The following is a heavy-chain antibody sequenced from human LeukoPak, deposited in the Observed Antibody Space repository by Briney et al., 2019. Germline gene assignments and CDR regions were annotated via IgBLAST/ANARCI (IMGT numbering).Heavy chain of an antibody. CDR3: ARLRAMAGHRGGFDF. J-gene: IGHJ3*01. D-gene: IGHD6-19*01. V-gene: IGHV4-59*08. Sequence: SETLSLTCTVSGGSISSYYWSWIRQPPGKGLEWIGYIYYSGSTNYNPSLKSRVTISVDTSKNQFSLQLTSMTAADTAVYYCARLRAMAGHRGGFDFWGRGTMVTVSS. CDR1: GGSISSYY. CDR2: IYYSGST.